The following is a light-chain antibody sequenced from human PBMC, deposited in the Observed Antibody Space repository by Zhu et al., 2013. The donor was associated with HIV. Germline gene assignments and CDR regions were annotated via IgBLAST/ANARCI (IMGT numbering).Light chain of an antibody. V-gene: IGKV1-27*01. Sequence: DIQMTQSPSAMSASVGDRVTITCRASQDIGNYLAWFQQKPGKAPNLLIYAASTLHSGVPSRFSGSGSGTDFTLTISSLQPEDVATYYCQKYNSAPRTFGQGTKVEIK. J-gene: IGKJ1*01. CDR3: QKYNSAPRT. CDR1: QDIGNY. CDR2: AAS.